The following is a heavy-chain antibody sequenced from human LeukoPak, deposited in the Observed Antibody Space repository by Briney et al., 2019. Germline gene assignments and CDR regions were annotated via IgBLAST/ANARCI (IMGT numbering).Heavy chain of an antibody. J-gene: IGHJ4*02. Sequence: GGSLRLSCAASGFTFSSYSMNWVRQAPGKGLEWVSSISSSSYIYYADSVKGRFTISRDNAKNSLYLQMNSLRAEDTAVYYCAREQKSRDGYIPDYWGQGTLVTVSS. CDR3: AREQKSRDGYIPDY. CDR2: ISSSSYI. V-gene: IGHV3-21*01. D-gene: IGHD5-24*01. CDR1: GFTFSSYS.